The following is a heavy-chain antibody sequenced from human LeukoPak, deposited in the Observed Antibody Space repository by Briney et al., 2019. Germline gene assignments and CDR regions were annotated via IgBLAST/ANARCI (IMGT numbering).Heavy chain of an antibody. Sequence: SETLSLTCTVSGGSISGYYWSWIRQPPGEGLEWIGYIYYSGSTHYNPSLKTRVTISVDTSKNQFSLKLSSVTAADTAVYYCVRHDSSGYYPNWGQGTLVTVSS. CDR3: VRHDSSGYYPN. V-gene: IGHV4-59*08. CDR1: GGSISGYY. CDR2: IYYSGST. J-gene: IGHJ4*02. D-gene: IGHD3-22*01.